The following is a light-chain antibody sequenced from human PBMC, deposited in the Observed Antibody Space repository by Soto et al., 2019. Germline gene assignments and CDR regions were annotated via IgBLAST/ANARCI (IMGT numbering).Light chain of an antibody. CDR3: SSYTSSSTLVV. V-gene: IGLV2-14*01. CDR2: EVS. Sequence: QSALTQPASVSGSPGQSITISCTGTSSDVGDYNYVSWYQQHPGKAPKLMISEVSDRSSGVSNRFSASKSGNTASLTISGRQAQDEADYYCSSYTSSSTLVVFGGGTKLTVL. J-gene: IGLJ2*01. CDR1: SSDVGDYNY.